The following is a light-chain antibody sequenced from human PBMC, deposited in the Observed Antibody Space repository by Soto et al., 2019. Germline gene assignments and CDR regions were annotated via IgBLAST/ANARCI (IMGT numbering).Light chain of an antibody. Sequence: ERVMTQSPATLSVSPGERATLSCRASQSVGSNLAWYQQKPGQAPRLLIFGASSRATGVPARFSGSGSGTEFTLTINSLQSEDFAVYFCQQYGGSTLYSFGPGTKVDIK. J-gene: IGKJ2*01. V-gene: IGKV3-15*01. CDR1: QSVGSN. CDR3: QQYGGSTLYS. CDR2: GAS.